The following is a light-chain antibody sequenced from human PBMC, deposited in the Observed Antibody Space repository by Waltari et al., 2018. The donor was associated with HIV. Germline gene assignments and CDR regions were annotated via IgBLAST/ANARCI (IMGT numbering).Light chain of an antibody. V-gene: IGLV1-51*01. CDR3: VTWEFSLSAVV. CDR2: DSN. J-gene: IGLJ3*02. CDR1: SSNIGNNY. Sequence: QSVLTQPPSVSAAPGQKVFISYSGSSSNIGNNYVSWYKQLPGTAPKLLMYDSNKRPSGIPDRFSGAKSGTSATLAITGLQTGDEADYYCVTWEFSLSAVVFGGGTKLTVL.